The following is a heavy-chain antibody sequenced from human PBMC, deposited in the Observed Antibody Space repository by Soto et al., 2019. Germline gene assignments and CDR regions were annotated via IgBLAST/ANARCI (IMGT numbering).Heavy chain of an antibody. CDR1: GGTFSSYA. CDR3: ARVNRGLPIVVVPGAILYCYYGMDV. J-gene: IGHJ6*02. V-gene: IGHV1-69*13. D-gene: IGHD2-2*01. CDR2: IIPIFGTA. Sequence: GASVKVSCKASGGTFSSYAISWVRQAPGQGLEWMGGIIPIFGTANYAQKFQGRVTITPDESTSTAYMELSSLRSENTAVYYCARVNRGLPIVVVPGAILYCYYGMDVWGQGPTVTVSS.